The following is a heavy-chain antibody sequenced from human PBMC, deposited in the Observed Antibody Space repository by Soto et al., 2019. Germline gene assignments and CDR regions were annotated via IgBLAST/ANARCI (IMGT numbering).Heavy chain of an antibody. CDR2: IYYSGIT. V-gene: IGHV4-39*01. D-gene: IGHD7-27*01. CDR1: GGSVSSSTYY. Sequence: SETLSLTCTVSGGSVSSSTYYWGWIRQPPGKGLEWIGTIYYSGITYYNPSLQSRVTISVDTSKNQFSLRLSFVTAADAALYFCARQDVRAWGRFDPWGQGTLVT. J-gene: IGHJ5*02. CDR3: ARQDVRAWGRFDP.